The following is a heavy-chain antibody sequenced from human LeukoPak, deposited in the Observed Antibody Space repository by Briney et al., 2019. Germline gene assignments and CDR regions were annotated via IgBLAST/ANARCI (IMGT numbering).Heavy chain of an antibody. CDR2: INHNVST. D-gene: IGHD4-17*01. CDR1: GGSFSDYY. Sequence: SESLSLTCAVYGGSFSDYYCSWIRQPPGKGLEWIAEINHNVSTNYNPSLKSRVTISVNTSKKQFSLKVTSGTADDAAVYYCAGSETTVTTHGFDYWGQGTLVTVSS. J-gene: IGHJ4*02. V-gene: IGHV4-34*01. CDR3: AGSETTVTTHGFDY.